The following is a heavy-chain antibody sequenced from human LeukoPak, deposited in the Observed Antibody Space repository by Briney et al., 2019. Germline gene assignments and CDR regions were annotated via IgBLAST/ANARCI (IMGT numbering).Heavy chain of an antibody. J-gene: IGHJ3*02. Sequence: ASVKVSCKASGGTFNSYAISWVRQAPGQGLEWMGGIIPMSDTANYPQKFRGRLTITADIPTSTVYMELSSLRSEDTAVYYCAREDDTGRYMGDDAFDIWGQGTMVTVS. CDR1: GGTFNSYA. CDR3: AREDDTGRYMGDDAFDI. CDR2: IIPMSDTA. D-gene: IGHD1-26*01. V-gene: IGHV1-69*06.